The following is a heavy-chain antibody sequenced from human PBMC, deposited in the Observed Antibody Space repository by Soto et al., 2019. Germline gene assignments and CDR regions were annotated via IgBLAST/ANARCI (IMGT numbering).Heavy chain of an antibody. CDR2: IYYSGST. CDR1: GGSISSSSYY. D-gene: IGHD3-3*01. Sequence: QLQLQESGPGLVKPSETLSLTCTVSGGSISSSSYYWGWIRQPPGKGLEWIGSIYYSGSTYYNPSLKSRVTISVDTSKNQFSLKLSSVTAADTAVYYCARHDLYDFWSGYFDYWGQGTLVTVSS. CDR3: ARHDLYDFWSGYFDY. J-gene: IGHJ4*02. V-gene: IGHV4-39*01.